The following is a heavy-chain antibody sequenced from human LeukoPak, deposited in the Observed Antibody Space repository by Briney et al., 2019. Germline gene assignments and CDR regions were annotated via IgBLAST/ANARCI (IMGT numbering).Heavy chain of an antibody. CDR2: IYPGDSDT. D-gene: IGHD3-10*01. CDR1: GYSFATYW. J-gene: IGHJ3*02. V-gene: IGHV5-51*01. CDR3: ASSPNLYGSGSYYTDDAFDI. Sequence: GESLKISCKGSGYSFATYWIGWVRQMPGKGLEWMGIIYPGDSDTRYRPSFQGQATISADKSISTAYLQWSSLRASDTAMYYCASSPNLYGSGSYYTDDAFDIWGQGTMVTVSS.